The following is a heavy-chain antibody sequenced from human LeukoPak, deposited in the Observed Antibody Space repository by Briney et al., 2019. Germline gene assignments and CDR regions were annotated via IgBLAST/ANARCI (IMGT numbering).Heavy chain of an antibody. V-gene: IGHV1-69*01. CDR1: GGTFSSYA. CDR3: ARGPDSRGYYPYYYYGMEV. CDR2: IIPIFGTA. D-gene: IGHD3-22*01. Sequence: SVKVSCRASGGTFSSYAISWVRQAPGQGLEWMGGIIPIFGTANYAQKFQGRVTITADESTSTAYMELSSLRSEDTAVYYCARGPDSRGYYPYYYYGMEVWGQGTTVTVPS. J-gene: IGHJ6*02.